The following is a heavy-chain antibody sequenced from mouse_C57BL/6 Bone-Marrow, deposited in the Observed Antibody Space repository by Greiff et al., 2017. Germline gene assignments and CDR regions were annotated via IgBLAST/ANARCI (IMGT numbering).Heavy chain of an antibody. CDR2: ISSGGDYI. D-gene: IGHD1-1*01. Sequence: EVQLVESGEGLVKPGGSLKLSCPASGFTFSSYALSWVRQTPEKRLEWVAYISSGGDYIYYADTVKGRFTISRDNARNTLYLQMSSLKSEDTAMYYCTRDRIYYYGSAWFAYWGQGTLVTVSA. CDR1: GFTFSSYA. V-gene: IGHV5-9-1*02. J-gene: IGHJ3*01. CDR3: TRDRIYYYGSAWFAY.